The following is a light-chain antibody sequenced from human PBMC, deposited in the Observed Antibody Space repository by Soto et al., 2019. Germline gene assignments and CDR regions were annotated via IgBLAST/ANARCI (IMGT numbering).Light chain of an antibody. J-gene: IGLJ3*02. Sequence: QSVLTQPPSVPGAPGQRVTISCTGSSSNIGAGYDVHWYQQLPGTAPKLLINGNSNRPSGVPDRCSGSKSGPSASLAITGLQAEDEADYYCQSYDSSLSGSVCGGGTKLTVL. V-gene: IGLV1-40*01. CDR2: GNS. CDR3: QSYDSSLSGSV. CDR1: SSNIGAGYD.